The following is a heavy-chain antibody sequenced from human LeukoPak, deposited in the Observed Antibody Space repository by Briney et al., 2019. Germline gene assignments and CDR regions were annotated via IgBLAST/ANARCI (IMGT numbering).Heavy chain of an antibody. V-gene: IGHV3-33*01. D-gene: IGHD2-15*01. CDR1: GFTFSSYG. CDR3: ARGARYCSGGSCRKGFDY. Sequence: GSLRLSCAASGFTFSSYGMHCVRQAPGKGLEWVAVIWYDGSNKYYADSVKGRFTISRDNSKNTLYLQMNSLRAEDTAVYYCARGARYCSGGSCRKGFDYWGQGTLVTVSS. CDR2: IWYDGSNK. J-gene: IGHJ4*02.